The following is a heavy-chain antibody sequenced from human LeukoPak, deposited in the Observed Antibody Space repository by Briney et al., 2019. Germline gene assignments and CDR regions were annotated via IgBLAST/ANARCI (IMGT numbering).Heavy chain of an antibody. J-gene: IGHJ4*02. Sequence: PGGSWRLSWAASGFTFSSYSMNWVRQPQGKGLEWFSSISSSSSYIYYADSVKGRFTMPRVNAKNSPYLLMNSLRAEDTAVYYCARVRPSFIAAAGAFDYWGQGTLVTVSS. CDR2: ISSSSSYI. V-gene: IGHV3-21*01. CDR3: ARVRPSFIAAAGAFDY. D-gene: IGHD6-13*01. CDR1: GFTFSSYS.